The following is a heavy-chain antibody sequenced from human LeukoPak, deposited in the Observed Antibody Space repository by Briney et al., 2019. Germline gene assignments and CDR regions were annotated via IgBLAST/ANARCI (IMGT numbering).Heavy chain of an antibody. D-gene: IGHD3-10*01. CDR2: ISSSSSYI. CDR1: GFTFSSYS. J-gene: IGHJ3*02. V-gene: IGHV3-21*04. Sequence: SGGSLRLSCAASGFTFSSYSMNWVRQAPGKGLEWVSSISSSSSYIYYADSVKGRFTISRDNAKNSLYLQMNSLRAEDTALYYCAKDGSLWFGERGDAFDIWGQGTMVTVSS. CDR3: AKDGSLWFGERGDAFDI.